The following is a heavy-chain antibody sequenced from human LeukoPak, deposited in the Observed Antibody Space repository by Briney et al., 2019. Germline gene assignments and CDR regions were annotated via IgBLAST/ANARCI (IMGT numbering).Heavy chain of an antibody. V-gene: IGHV3-30*04. CDR1: GFTFSSYA. CDR2: ISYDGSNK. CDR3: AVLLSYIDH. Sequence: GGSLRLSCAASGFTFSSYAMHWVRQAPGKGLEWVAVISYDGSNKYYADSVKGRFTISRDNSKNTVYLQMDSLRAEDTAVYYCAVLLSYIDHWGQGTPVTVSS. J-gene: IGHJ4*02. D-gene: IGHD2/OR15-2a*01.